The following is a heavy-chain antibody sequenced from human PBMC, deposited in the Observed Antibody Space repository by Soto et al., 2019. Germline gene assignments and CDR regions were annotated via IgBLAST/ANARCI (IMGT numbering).Heavy chain of an antibody. CDR2: VSADRGNT. CDR3: ASGADYAGYFEY. D-gene: IGHD4-17*01. J-gene: IGHJ4*02. Sequence: ASVKVSCKASGYTFSAYGISWVRQAPGQGLEWGGWVSADRGNTRYAQKVQGRVTMTADTSTSTAYMEVRSLRSDDTAVYYCASGADYAGYFEYWGQGTLVTVSS. CDR1: GYTFSAYG. V-gene: IGHV1-18*01.